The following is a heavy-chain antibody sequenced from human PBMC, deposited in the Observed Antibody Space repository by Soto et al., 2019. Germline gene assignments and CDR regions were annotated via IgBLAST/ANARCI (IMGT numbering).Heavy chain of an antibody. CDR3: AAGEASSRNLAPYYLDF. Sequence: XTLSLPCTVPGGSMRNYFWTWIRQPPGKGLELIGYIHYSGTTSFFPSYNPSLRSRVTISEDTSKNQFSLKLLPVTPADPLVYFCAAGEASSRNLAPYYLDFWGQGTLGPVS. D-gene: IGHD6-13*01. CDR1: GGSMRNYF. J-gene: IGHJ4*02. CDR2: IHYSGTT. V-gene: IGHV4-59*01.